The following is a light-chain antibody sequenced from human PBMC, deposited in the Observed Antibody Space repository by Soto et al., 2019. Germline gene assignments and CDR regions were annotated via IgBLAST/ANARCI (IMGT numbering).Light chain of an antibody. CDR1: QSVATN. CDR2: RAS. J-gene: IGKJ1*01. Sequence: VLTQSPGTLSLSPGESATLSCRASQSVATNLAWYQQKPGQAPRLLMYRASTRAIGIPDRFTGSGSGTDFTLTISRLEPEDFAVYYCHQYGSSPRTFGQGTKVDIK. CDR3: HQYGSSPRT. V-gene: IGKV3-20*01.